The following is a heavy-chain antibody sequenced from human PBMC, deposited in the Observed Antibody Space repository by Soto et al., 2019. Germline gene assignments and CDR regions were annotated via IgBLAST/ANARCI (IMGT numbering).Heavy chain of an antibody. V-gene: IGHV4-59*08. CDR1: GGSISSYY. J-gene: IGHJ4*02. Sequence: SETLSLTCTVSGGSISSYYWSWIRQPPGKGLEWIGYIYYTGSTNYNPSLKSRVTISVDTSKNQFSLKLSSVTAAETAVYYCARGDGSGYQFFDYWGQGTLVTV. D-gene: IGHD3-22*01. CDR2: IYYTGST. CDR3: ARGDGSGYQFFDY.